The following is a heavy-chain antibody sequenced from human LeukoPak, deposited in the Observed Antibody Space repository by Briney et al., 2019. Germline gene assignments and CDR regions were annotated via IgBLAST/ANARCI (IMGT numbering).Heavy chain of an antibody. J-gene: IGHJ4*02. CDR3: ASEAKNYYDSSGYIY. CDR2: INSDGSST. V-gene: IGHV3-74*01. Sequence: GGSLRLSCAASGFTFSSYWMHWVRQAPGKGLVWVSRINSDGSSTSYADSVKGRFTISRDNAKNTLYLQMNSLRAEDTAVYYCASEAKNYYDSSGYIYWGQGTLVTVSS. CDR1: GFTFSSYW. D-gene: IGHD3-22*01.